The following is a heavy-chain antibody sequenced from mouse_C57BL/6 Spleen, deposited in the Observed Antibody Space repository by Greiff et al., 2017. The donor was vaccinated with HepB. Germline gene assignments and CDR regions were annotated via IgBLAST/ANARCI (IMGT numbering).Heavy chain of an antibody. V-gene: IGHV5-17*01. CDR3: ANSYYYGSSFAY. J-gene: IGHJ3*01. CDR2: ISSGSSTI. D-gene: IGHD1-1*01. Sequence: EVQLVESGGGLVKPGGSLKLSCAASGFTFSDYGMHWVRQAPEKGLEWVAYISSGSSTIYYADTVKGRFTISRDNAKNTLFLQMTSLRSEDTAMYYCANSYYYGSSFAYWGQGTLVTVSA. CDR1: GFTFSDYG.